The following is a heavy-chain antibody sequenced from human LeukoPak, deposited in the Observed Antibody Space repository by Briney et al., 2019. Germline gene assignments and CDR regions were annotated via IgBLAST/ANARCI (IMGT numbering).Heavy chain of an antibody. D-gene: IGHD3-9*01. Sequence: SGGSLRLSCAASGFTFSSYWMSWVRQAPGKGLEWVANIKQDGSEKYYVDSVKGRFTISRDNAKNSLYLQMNSLKAEDTAVYYCARDERILTGYRKSGGPDYWGQGTLVTVSS. CDR3: ARDERILTGYRKSGGPDY. CDR2: IKQDGSEK. V-gene: IGHV3-7*01. J-gene: IGHJ4*02. CDR1: GFTFSSYW.